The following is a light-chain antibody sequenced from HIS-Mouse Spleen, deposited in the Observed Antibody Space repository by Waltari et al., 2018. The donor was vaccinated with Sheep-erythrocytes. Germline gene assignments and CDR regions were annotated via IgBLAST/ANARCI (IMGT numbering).Light chain of an antibody. CDR2: QDS. J-gene: IGLJ2*01. V-gene: IGLV3-1*01. Sequence: SYELTQPPSVSVSPGQTASITCSGDKLGDKYACWYQQKPGQSPVLVIYQDSKRPSGIPDRFSGSNSGNTATLTISGTQAMDGADYYCQAWDSSTAVFGGGTKLTVL. CDR1: KLGDKY. CDR3: QAWDSSTAV.